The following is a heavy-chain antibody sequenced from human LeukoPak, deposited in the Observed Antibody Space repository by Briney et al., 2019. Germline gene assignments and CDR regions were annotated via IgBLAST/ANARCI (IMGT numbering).Heavy chain of an antibody. D-gene: IGHD1-26*01. Sequence: GESLKISCQGSGYSFATYWIGWVRQMPGKGLEWMGIIYPGDSDTRYSPSFQGQVTISADKSINTAYLQWSSLKASDTAMYYCTRHVRVGATLSWFDPWGQGTLVTVSS. V-gene: IGHV5-51*01. CDR1: GYSFATYW. J-gene: IGHJ5*02. CDR3: TRHVRVGATLSWFDP. CDR2: IYPGDSDT.